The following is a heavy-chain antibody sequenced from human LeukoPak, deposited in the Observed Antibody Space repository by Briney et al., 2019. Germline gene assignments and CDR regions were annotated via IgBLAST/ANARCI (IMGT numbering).Heavy chain of an antibody. CDR1: GGSISSYY. J-gene: IGHJ4*02. CDR3: ARHGDYDILTGYPPHFDY. CDR2: IYTSGST. V-gene: IGHV4-4*07. D-gene: IGHD3-9*01. Sequence: SETLSLTCTVSGGSISSYYWSWIRQPAGKGLEWIGRIYTSGSTNYNPSLKSRVTMSVDTSKNQFSLKLSSVTAADTAVYYCARHGDYDILTGYPPHFDYWGQGTLVTVSS.